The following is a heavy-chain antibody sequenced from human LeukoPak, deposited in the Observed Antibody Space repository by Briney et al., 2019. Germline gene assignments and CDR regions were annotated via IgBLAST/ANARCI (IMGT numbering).Heavy chain of an antibody. CDR3: ARDNSVGDIAWWFDP. CDR2: ISAYNGNT. CDR1: GYTFTSYG. J-gene: IGHJ5*02. Sequence: GASVKVSCKASGYTFTSYGISWVRQAPGQGLEWMGWISAYNGNTNYAQKLQGRVTMTTDTSTSTAYMEPSSLRSEDTAVYYCARDNSVGDIAWWFDPWGQGTLVTVSS. V-gene: IGHV1-18*01. D-gene: IGHD3-10*01.